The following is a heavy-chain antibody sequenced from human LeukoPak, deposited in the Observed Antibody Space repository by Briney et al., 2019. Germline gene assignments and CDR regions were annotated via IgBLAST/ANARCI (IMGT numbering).Heavy chain of an antibody. D-gene: IGHD2-15*01. CDR3: ATINCSGGSCYSFLDY. J-gene: IGHJ4*02. CDR1: GGSISSSPYY. Sequence: SETLSLTCTVSGGSISSSPYYWGWIRQPPGKGLEWIGSIYYSGTTYYNPSLKSRVTISVDTSKNQFSLKLSSVTAADTAVYYCATINCSGGSCYSFLDYWGQGTLVTVSS. V-gene: IGHV4-39*01. CDR2: IYYSGTT.